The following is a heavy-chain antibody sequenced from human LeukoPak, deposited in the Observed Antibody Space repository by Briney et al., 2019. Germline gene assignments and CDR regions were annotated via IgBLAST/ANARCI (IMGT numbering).Heavy chain of an antibody. J-gene: IGHJ4*02. CDR1: GFIFSNYG. CDR2: ISASGSAT. Sequence: GGSLRLSCAASGFIFSNYGMNWVRQAPGKGLEWVAAISASGSATSYADSVRGRFTISRDNSKSTTYLQMDSLRAEDTAVFYCAKHGYSGWYLDYWGQGTLVTVSS. CDR3: AKHGYSGWYLDY. D-gene: IGHD6-19*01. V-gene: IGHV3-23*01.